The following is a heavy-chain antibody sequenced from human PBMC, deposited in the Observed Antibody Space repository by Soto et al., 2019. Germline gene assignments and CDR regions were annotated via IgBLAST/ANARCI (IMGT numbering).Heavy chain of an antibody. CDR2: IDPSDSYT. CDR1: VYSFTSYW. V-gene: IGHV5-10-1*01. D-gene: IGHD6-13*01. Sequence: GEALKISGQGSVYSFTSYWISWARQMPGKGLEWMGRIDPSDSYTNYSPSFQGHVTISADKSISTAYLPWSSLKASDTAMYYCARLQAAAGDKDLTSAHWGQGTLVNVSS. CDR3: ARLQAAAGDKDLTSAH. J-gene: IGHJ4*02.